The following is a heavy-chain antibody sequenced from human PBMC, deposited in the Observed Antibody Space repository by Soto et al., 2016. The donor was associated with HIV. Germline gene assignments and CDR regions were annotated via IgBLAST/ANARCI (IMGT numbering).Heavy chain of an antibody. CDR2: IIPIDDIV. CDR1: GGTFSSYA. CDR3: ARGHSSGYYYYIDV. V-gene: IGHV1-69*04. D-gene: IGHD6-25*01. J-gene: IGHJ6*03. Sequence: QVQLVQSGAEVKKPGSSVNVSCKASGGTFSSYAINWVRQAPGQGLEWMAEIIPIDDIVNSAQKFQGRVTITADKFTNTAYMELSSLRSEDTAVYYCARGHSSGYYYYIDVWGTGTTVTVSS.